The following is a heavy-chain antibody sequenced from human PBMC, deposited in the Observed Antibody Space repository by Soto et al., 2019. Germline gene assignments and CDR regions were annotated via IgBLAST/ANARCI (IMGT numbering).Heavy chain of an antibody. CDR2: IKDGGST. CDR3: ARGQEGVVATH. CDR1: GGSFTGYY. J-gene: IGHJ4*02. D-gene: IGHD2-15*01. V-gene: IGHV4-34*01. Sequence: QVQLQQWGAGLLKPSETLSLTCAVNGGSFTGYYWSWVRQPPGKGLEWIGEIKDGGSTNYSPSLRSRVTISADTSKRQLSLKVTSVPAADTAVYYCARGQEGVVATHWDQGSLVTVSS.